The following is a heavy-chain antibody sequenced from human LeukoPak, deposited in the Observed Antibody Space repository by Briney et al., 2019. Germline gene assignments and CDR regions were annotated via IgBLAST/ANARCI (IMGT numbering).Heavy chain of an antibody. Sequence: GGSLRLSCAASGFTFSSYGMHWVRQAPGKGLEWVAVIWYDGSNKYYADSVKGRFTISRDNSKNTLYLQMNSLRAEDTAVYYCARGGDTMVRGVTFYYYGMDVWGQGTTVTVSS. D-gene: IGHD3-10*01. CDR1: GFTFSSYG. CDR2: IWYDGSNK. V-gene: IGHV3-33*01. CDR3: ARGGDTMVRGVTFYYYGMDV. J-gene: IGHJ6*02.